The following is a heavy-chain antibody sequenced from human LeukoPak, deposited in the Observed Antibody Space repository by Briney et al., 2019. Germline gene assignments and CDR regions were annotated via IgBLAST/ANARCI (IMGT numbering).Heavy chain of an antibody. CDR1: GYTFTSYW. J-gene: IGHJ4*02. Sequence: KVSCKASGYTFTSYWIGWVRQMPGKGLEWMGIIYPGDSDTRYSPSFQGQVTISADKSISTAYLQWSSLKASDTAMYYCARQRGWPFDYWGQGTLVTVSS. V-gene: IGHV5-51*01. CDR3: ARQRGWPFDY. D-gene: IGHD6-19*01. CDR2: IYPGDSDT.